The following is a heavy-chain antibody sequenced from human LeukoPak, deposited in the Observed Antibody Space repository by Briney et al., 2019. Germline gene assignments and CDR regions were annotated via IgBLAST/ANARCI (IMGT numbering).Heavy chain of an antibody. CDR1: GYSFTNYW. V-gene: IGHV5-51*01. CDR2: IYPGDSDI. J-gene: IGHJ4*02. D-gene: IGHD1-1*01. Sequence: GESLKISCTGSGYSFTNYWIGWVRQMPGKGLEWMGIIYPGDSDIRYSPSFQGQVTISADKSISTAYLQWSSLKASDTAIYYCARQNGEVSYFEYWGQGTLVTVSS. CDR3: ARQNGEVSYFEY.